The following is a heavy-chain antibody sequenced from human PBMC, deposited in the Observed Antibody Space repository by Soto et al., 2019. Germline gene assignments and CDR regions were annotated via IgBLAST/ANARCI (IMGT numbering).Heavy chain of an antibody. CDR3: ARDGHDYGDYFY. D-gene: IGHD4-17*01. Sequence: QVQLVQSGAEVKKPGASVKVSCKASGYTFTSYAMHWVRQAPGQRLEWMGWSNAGNGNTKYSQKFQGRVTITRDTSASTAYMELSSLRSEDTAVYYCARDGHDYGDYFYWGQGTLVTVSS. J-gene: IGHJ4*02. CDR1: GYTFTSYA. V-gene: IGHV1-3*01. CDR2: SNAGNGNT.